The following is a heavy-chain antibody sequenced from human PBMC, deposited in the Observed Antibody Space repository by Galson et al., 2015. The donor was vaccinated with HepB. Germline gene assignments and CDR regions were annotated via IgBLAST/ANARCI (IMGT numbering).Heavy chain of an antibody. CDR1: GFTFSDYY. V-gene: IGHV3-11*05. CDR2: ISSSSSYT. CDR3: ARAGTAMAAFDY. J-gene: IGHJ4*02. D-gene: IGHD5-18*01. Sequence: SLRLSCAASGFTFSDYYMSWIRQAPGKGLEWVSYISSSSSYTNYADSVKGRFTISRDNAKNSLYLQMNSLRAEDTAVYYCARAGTAMAAFDYWGQGTLVTVSS.